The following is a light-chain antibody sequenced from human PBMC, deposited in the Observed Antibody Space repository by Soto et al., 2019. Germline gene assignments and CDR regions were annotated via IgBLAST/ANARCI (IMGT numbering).Light chain of an antibody. J-gene: IGLJ1*01. CDR3: CSSGGSPTYV. V-gene: IGLV2-23*02. Sequence: QSVLTQPASVSGSPGQSITISCTGTSSNVGSYKLVSWYQQHPGKAPKLMIFEVNKRPSGVSNRFSGSKSGNTASLTISGLKVEDEADYYCCSSGGSPTYVFXTGTKLTVL. CDR2: EVN. CDR1: SSNVGSYKL.